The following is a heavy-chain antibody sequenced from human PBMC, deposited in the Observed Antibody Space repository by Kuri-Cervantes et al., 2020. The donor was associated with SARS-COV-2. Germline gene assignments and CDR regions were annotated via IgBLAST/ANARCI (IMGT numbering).Heavy chain of an antibody. Sequence: GSLRLSCAVSGGSISSSNWWSWVRQPPGKGLEWIGEIYHSGSTNYNPPLKSRVTISVDKSKNQFSLKLSSVTAADTAVYYCARDGDLLWFGDWGQGTLVTVSS. CDR2: IYHSGST. V-gene: IGHV4-4*02. J-gene: IGHJ4*02. CDR3: ARDGDLLWFGD. CDR1: GGSISSSNW. D-gene: IGHD3-10*01.